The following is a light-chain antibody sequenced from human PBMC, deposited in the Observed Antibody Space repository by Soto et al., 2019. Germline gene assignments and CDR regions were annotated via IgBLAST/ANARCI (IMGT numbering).Light chain of an antibody. CDR1: QTLLNRSKNRNY. CDR2: WAS. Sequence: DIVMTQSPDSLAVSLGERATIHCKSSQTLLNRSKNRNYIAWYQHKPRQPPKLLISWASTRESGAPDRFSGSGSGTDFNLTISSLQAEDVAFYYCQQYNGTPRTFGQGTKVDSK. J-gene: IGKJ2*02. V-gene: IGKV4-1*01. CDR3: QQYNGTPRT.